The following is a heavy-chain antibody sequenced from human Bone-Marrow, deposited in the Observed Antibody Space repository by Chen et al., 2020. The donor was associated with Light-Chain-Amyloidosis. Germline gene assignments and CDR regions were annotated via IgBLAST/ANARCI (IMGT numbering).Heavy chain of an antibody. Sequence: QVQLVQSGADVKTPGASVRVSCRASGYTFSDYYIHWIRQAPGQGLEWMGWINPKGGGTRYKAKLQGRVTMTRDTSIRTAYMDLTGLRSDDTALYYCARGLSGGYWGQGTLVTVSS. CDR3: ARGLSGGY. CDR2: INPKGGGT. D-gene: IGHD5-12*01. J-gene: IGHJ4*02. CDR1: GYTFSDYY. V-gene: IGHV1-2*02.